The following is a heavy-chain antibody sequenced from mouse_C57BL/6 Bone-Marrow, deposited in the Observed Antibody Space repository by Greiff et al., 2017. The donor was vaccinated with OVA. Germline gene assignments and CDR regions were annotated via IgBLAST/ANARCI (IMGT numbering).Heavy chain of an antibody. CDR1: GYAFSSSW. V-gene: IGHV1-82*01. Sequence: QVQLQQSGPELVKPGASVKISCKASGYAFSSSWMNWVKQRPGKGLEWIGRIYPGDGDTNYNGKFKGKATLTADKSSSTAYMQLSSLTSEDSAVYFCARPFRGFDYWGQGTTLTVSS. CDR2: IYPGDGDT. CDR3: ARPFRGFDY. J-gene: IGHJ2*01.